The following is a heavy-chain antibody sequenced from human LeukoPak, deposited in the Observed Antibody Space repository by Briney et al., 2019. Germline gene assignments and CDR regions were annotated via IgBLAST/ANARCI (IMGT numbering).Heavy chain of an antibody. CDR3: ASPSATYENSYYYDSSAVPARFDY. CDR1: GGSISSGSFY. CDR2: IYTSGST. J-gene: IGHJ4*02. V-gene: IGHV4-61*02. Sequence: SETLSLTCTVSGGSISSGSFYWSWIRQPAGKGLEWIGRIYTSGSTNYNPSLKGRVTMSVDTSKNQFSLKLSSVTAADTAVYYCASPSATYENSYYYDSSAVPARFDYWGQGTLVTVSS. D-gene: IGHD3-22*01.